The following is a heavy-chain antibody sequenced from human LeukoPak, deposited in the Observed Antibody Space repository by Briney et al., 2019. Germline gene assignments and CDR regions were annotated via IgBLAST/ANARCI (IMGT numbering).Heavy chain of an antibody. Sequence: AAVRVSSMASGYTFTKYVVHWVRQAPGQRGEWMGWIKAGNGDRKYSQIFQDRVTITRDTSANTAYMELSSLTSEDTALYYCARDDCGDTCYPGGYWGQGTLVTVSS. V-gene: IGHV1-3*01. CDR2: IKAGNGDR. D-gene: IGHD2-21*01. J-gene: IGHJ4*02. CDR3: ARDDCGDTCYPGGY. CDR1: GYTFTKYV.